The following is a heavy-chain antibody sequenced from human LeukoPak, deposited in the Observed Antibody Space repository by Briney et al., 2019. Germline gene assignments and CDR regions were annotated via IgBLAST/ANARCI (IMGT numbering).Heavy chain of an antibody. Sequence: ASVNVSCKASGYTFTSYGISWVRQATGQGLEWMGWMNPNSGNTGYAQKFQGRVTITRNTSISTAYMELSSLRSEDTAVYYCARGPDLYNWRAYYMDVWGKGTTVTVSS. CDR2: MNPNSGNT. J-gene: IGHJ6*03. D-gene: IGHD1-20*01. CDR3: ARGPDLYNWRAYYMDV. V-gene: IGHV1-8*03. CDR1: GYTFTSYG.